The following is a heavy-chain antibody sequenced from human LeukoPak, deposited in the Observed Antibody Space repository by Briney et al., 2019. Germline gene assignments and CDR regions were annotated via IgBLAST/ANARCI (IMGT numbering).Heavy chain of an antibody. V-gene: IGHV3-74*01. CDR3: AKPPSARAPPYYYYGMDV. CDR1: GFTFSTYW. Sequence: PGGSLRLSCAASGFTFSTYWMHWVRQAPGTGLVWVSLINSDGSSTNYADSVKGRFTISRDNAKNTLYLQMNSLRAEDTAVYYCAKPPSARAPPYYYYGMDVWGQGTTVTVSS. CDR2: INSDGSST. J-gene: IGHJ6*02.